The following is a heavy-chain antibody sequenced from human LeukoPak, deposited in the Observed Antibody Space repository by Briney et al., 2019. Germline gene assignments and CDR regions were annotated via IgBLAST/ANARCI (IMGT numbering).Heavy chain of an antibody. CDR3: ARSAYYYDLEGVARRLDP. CDR2: IYPGDSDT. V-gene: IGHV5-51*01. D-gene: IGHD3-3*01. CDR1: GYSFTTAW. J-gene: IGHJ5*02. Sequence: GESLKISCKGSGYSFTTAWIGWVRQMPGKGLEWMGVIYPGDSDTRYSPSFQGQVTISADKSISTAYLQWSSLKASDTAMYYCARSAYYYDLEGVARRLDPWGQGTLVTVSS.